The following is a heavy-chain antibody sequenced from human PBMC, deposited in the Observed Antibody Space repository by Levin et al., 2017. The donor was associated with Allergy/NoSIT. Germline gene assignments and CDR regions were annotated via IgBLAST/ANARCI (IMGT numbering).Heavy chain of an antibody. CDR1: GGSIISYY. CDR2: IYYSGST. CDR3: ARENYWGNAFDI. Sequence: PSETLSLTCTVSGGSIISYYWSWIRQPPGKGLEWIGYIYYSGSTNYNPSLKSRVTISVDTSKNQFSLKLSSVTAADTAVYYCARENYWGNAFDIWGQGTMVTVSS. V-gene: IGHV4-59*01. J-gene: IGHJ3*02. D-gene: IGHD3-16*01.